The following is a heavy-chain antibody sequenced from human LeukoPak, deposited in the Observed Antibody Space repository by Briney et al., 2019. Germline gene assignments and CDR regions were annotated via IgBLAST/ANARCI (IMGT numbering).Heavy chain of an antibody. J-gene: IGHJ4*02. Sequence: GGSLRLSCAASGFTFSSYNMNWVRQAPGKGLEWVSTISTSSSYIYYADSVKGRFTISRDNGKNSLYLQMSSLRAEDTAVYYCARSKVPGTSDYWGQGTLVAVS. V-gene: IGHV3-21*01. CDR3: ARSKVPGTSDY. CDR2: ISTSSSYI. CDR1: GFTFSSYN. D-gene: IGHD6-19*01.